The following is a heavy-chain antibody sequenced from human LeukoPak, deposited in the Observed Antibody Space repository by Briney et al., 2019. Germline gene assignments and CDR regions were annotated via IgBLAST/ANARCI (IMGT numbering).Heavy chain of an antibody. CDR3: ARDGLAADAFDI. J-gene: IGHJ3*02. CDR2: INPNSGGT. D-gene: IGHD2-15*01. V-gene: IGHV1-2*04. CDR1: GYTFTGYY. Sequence: ASVEVSCKASGYTFTGYYMHWVRQAPGQGLEWMGWINPNSGGTNYAQKFQGWVTMTRDTSINTAYMELSRLRSDDTAVYYCARDGLAADAFDIWGQGTMVTVSS.